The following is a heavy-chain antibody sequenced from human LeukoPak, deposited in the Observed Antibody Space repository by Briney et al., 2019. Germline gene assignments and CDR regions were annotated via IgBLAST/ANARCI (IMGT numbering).Heavy chain of an antibody. Sequence: ASVKVSCQPSRYTFTSYGLRWVRQPPGQGLEGMGWISPYNGNTNYAQKLQGRVTMTTDTSTSTAYMELRSLRSDDTAVYYCARGGVAAAGRWFDPWGQGTLVTVSS. CDR1: RYTFTSYG. CDR2: ISPYNGNT. J-gene: IGHJ5*02. D-gene: IGHD6-13*01. V-gene: IGHV1-18*04. CDR3: ARGGVAAAGRWFDP.